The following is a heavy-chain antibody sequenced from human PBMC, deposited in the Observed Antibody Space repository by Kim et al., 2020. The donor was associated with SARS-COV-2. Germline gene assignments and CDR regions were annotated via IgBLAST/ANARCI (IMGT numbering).Heavy chain of an antibody. CDR1: GFTFSSYA. V-gene: IGHV3-23*01. CDR2: ISGSGGST. Sequence: GGSLRLSCAASGFTFSSYAMSWVRQAPGKGLECVSAISGSGGSTYYADSVKGRFTISRDNSKNTLYLQMNSLRAEDTAVYYCAKVRRDIVLMVYAKYFGYWGQGTMVTVSS. D-gene: IGHD2-8*01. J-gene: IGHJ4*02. CDR3: AKVRRDIVLMVYAKYFGY.